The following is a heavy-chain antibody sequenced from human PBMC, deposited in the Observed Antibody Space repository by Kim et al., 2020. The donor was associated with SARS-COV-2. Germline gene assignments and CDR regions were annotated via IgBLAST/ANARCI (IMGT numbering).Heavy chain of an antibody. V-gene: IGHV5-10-1*01. Sequence: SYTNYSPSFQGHVTISADKSISTAYLQWSRLKASDTAMYYCARPSIAAALWGQGTLVTVSS. J-gene: IGHJ4*02. CDR2: SYT. CDR3: ARPSIAAAL. D-gene: IGHD6-13*01.